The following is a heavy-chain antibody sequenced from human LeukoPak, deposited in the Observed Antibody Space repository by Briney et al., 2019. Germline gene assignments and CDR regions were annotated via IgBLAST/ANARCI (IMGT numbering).Heavy chain of an antibody. CDR2: IYYSGST. CDR3: ARGGNCSGGTCYSDRGWFDP. CDR1: GRSISTYY. J-gene: IGHJ5*02. D-gene: IGHD2-15*01. V-gene: IGHV4-59*01. Sequence: SETLSLTCTVSGRSISTYYWSWIRQPPGKGLEWIGYIYYSGSTNYNPSLKSRVTISVDTSKNQFSLKLSSVTAADTAVYYCARGGNCSGGTCYSDRGWFDPWGQGTLVTVSS.